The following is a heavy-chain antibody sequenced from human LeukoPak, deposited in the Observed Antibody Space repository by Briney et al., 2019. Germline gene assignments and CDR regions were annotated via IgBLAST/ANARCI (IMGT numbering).Heavy chain of an antibody. D-gene: IGHD3-10*01. Sequence: GGSLRLSCTASGLTFSTSGFNWVRQAPGKGLEWVASIGPTGSDRYHADSIKGRFTISRDNANNFLYLQMNSLRAEDTAVYYCARDGENWYFDLWGRGTLVTVSS. J-gene: IGHJ2*01. V-gene: IGHV3-21*06. CDR1: GLTFSTSG. CDR3: ARDGENWYFDL. CDR2: IGPTGSDR.